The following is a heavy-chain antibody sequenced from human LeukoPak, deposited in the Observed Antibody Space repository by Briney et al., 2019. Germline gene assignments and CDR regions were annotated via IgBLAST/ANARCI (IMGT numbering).Heavy chain of an antibody. CDR3: AKDICGGDCYPHGGY. CDR2: IPYDGSNK. V-gene: IGHV3-30*02. J-gene: IGHJ4*02. Sequence: PGGSLRLSCAASGFTFSNYGMHWVRQVPGKGLEWVAFIPYDGSNKYYADSLKGRFTISRDNSKNTLYLQMNSLRAEDTAIYYCAKDICGGDCYPHGGYWGQGTLVTVS. CDR1: GFTFSNYG. D-gene: IGHD2-21*01.